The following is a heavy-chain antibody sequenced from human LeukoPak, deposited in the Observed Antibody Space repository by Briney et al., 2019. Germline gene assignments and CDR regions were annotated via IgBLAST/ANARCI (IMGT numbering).Heavy chain of an antibody. CDR1: GGSISSYY. V-gene: IGHV4-59*01. D-gene: IGHD3-10*01. Sequence: SETLSLTRTVSGGSISSYYLSWSRQPPRRGLAWVGYIYYSGSTNHNPSLKSRVTIPVDTSKDQFSLKLSSVTAADTAVYYCARDAPSYGAGSYIFGYWGQGTRVTVSS. CDR2: IYYSGST. J-gene: IGHJ4*02. CDR3: ARDAPSYGAGSYIFGY.